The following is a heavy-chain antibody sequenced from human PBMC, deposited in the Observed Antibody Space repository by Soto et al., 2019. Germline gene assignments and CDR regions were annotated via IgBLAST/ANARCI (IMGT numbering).Heavy chain of an antibody. Sequence: QVQLVESGGGVVQPGRSLRLSCAASGFTFSSYGMHWVRQAPGTGLEWVAVISYDGSNKYYADSVKGRFTISRDNSKNTLYLQMNSLRAEDTAVYYCASRYYDSSGPGWFDPWGQGTLVTVSS. CDR3: ASRYYDSSGPGWFDP. J-gene: IGHJ5*02. V-gene: IGHV3-30*03. CDR2: ISYDGSNK. D-gene: IGHD3-22*01. CDR1: GFTFSSYG.